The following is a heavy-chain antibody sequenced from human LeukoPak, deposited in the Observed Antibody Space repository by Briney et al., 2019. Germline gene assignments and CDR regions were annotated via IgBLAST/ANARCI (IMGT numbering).Heavy chain of an antibody. Sequence: GGSLRLSCAASGFTFDDYAMHWVRQAPGKGLEWVSLISGDGGSKYYADSVKGRFTISRDNSKNSLYLQMNSLRTEDTALYYCAKDIPPNYYGSGSYSDYWGQGTLVTVSS. V-gene: IGHV3-43*02. CDR1: GFTFDDYA. D-gene: IGHD3-10*01. CDR2: ISGDGGSK. J-gene: IGHJ4*02. CDR3: AKDIPPNYYGSGSYSDY.